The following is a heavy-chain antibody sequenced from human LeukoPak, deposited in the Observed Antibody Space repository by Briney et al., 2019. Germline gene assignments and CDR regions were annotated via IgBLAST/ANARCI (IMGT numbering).Heavy chain of an antibody. CDR3: ARDQKRGMSWELLRAQTYDGFDV. J-gene: IGHJ3*01. Sequence: SETLSLTCAVYGGSFSGYYWSWIRQPPGKGLEWIGEINHSGSTNYNPSLKSRVTISVDTSKNQFSLKLSSVTAADTAVYYCARDQKRGMSWELLRAQTYDGFDVWGQGTMVTVSS. V-gene: IGHV4-34*01. CDR2: INHSGST. CDR1: GGSFSGYY. D-gene: IGHD1-26*01.